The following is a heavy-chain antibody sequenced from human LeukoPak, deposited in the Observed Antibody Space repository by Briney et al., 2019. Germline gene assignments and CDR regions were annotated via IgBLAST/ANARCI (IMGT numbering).Heavy chain of an antibody. V-gene: IGHV4-61*02. CDR1: GGSISSGSSY. Sequence: SQTLSLTCAVSGGSISSGSSYWSWIRQPAGKGLEWIGRLYTSGSTNCNPSLKSRVTISVDKSKNQFSQKLSSVTAADTAVYYCARSAILRYFDWSMSPDDAFDIWGQGTMVTVSS. CDR3: ARSAILRYFDWSMSPDDAFDI. J-gene: IGHJ3*02. CDR2: LYTSGST. D-gene: IGHD3-9*01.